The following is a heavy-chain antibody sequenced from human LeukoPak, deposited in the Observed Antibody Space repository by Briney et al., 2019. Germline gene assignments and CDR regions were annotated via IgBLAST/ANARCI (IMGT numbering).Heavy chain of an antibody. CDR2: INHSGST. CDR1: GGSFSGYY. Sequence: SETLSLTCAVYGGSFSGYYWSWIRQPPGKGLEWIGEINHSGSTNYNPSLKSRVTISVDTSKNQFSLKLSSVTAADTAVYYCARAIGWIVSSMGLGNYYYYYGMDVWGQGTTATVSS. D-gene: IGHD6-13*01. V-gene: IGHV4-34*01. CDR3: ARAIGWIVSSMGLGNYYYYYGMDV. J-gene: IGHJ6*02.